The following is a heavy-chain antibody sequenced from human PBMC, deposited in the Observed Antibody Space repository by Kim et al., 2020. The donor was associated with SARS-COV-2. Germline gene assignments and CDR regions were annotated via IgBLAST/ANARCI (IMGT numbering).Heavy chain of an antibody. CDR2: IYYSGST. CDR3: ASSSYYYDSSGYLTD. J-gene: IGHJ4*02. CDR1: GGSISSYY. Sequence: SETLSLTCTVSGGSISSYYWSWIRQPPGKGLEWIGYIYYSGSTNYNPSLKSRVTISVDTSKNQFSLKLSSVTAADTAVYYCASSSYYYDSSGYLTDWGQGTLVTVSS. D-gene: IGHD3-22*01. V-gene: IGHV4-59*13.